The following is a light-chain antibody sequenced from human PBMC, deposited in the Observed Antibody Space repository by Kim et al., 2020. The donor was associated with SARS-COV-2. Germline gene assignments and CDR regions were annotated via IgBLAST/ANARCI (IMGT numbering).Light chain of an antibody. Sequence: ETLMTQSPATMSVSPGERATLSCRASQSVSSKIAWYQQKPGQAPRLLIYGASTRATGIPARFSGSGSGTEFTLSISSLQSEDFVVYYCQQYNNWPTTFGQGTKVDI. V-gene: IGKV3-15*01. CDR3: QQYNNWPTT. CDR1: QSVSSK. CDR2: GAS. J-gene: IGKJ1*01.